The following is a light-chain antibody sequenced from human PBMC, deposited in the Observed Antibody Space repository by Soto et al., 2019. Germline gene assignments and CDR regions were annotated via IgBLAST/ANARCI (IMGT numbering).Light chain of an antibody. CDR2: GAS. CDR3: QKDGSSPIT. CDR1: QGVFSNF. J-gene: IGKJ5*01. V-gene: IGKV3-20*01. Sequence: DIVLTQSPGTLSLSPGERATLSCRASQGVFSNFLAWYQQKPGQAPRLLIYGASSRATGIPDRFSGSGSGTDFTLTMSRLEPEDFKVYFCQKDGSSPITFGQGTRLASK.